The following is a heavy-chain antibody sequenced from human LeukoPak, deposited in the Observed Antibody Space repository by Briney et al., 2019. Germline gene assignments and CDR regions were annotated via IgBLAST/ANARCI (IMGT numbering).Heavy chain of an antibody. CDR2: ISFDGSNK. V-gene: IGHV3-30*03. Sequence: GGSLRLSCAASGFTFSLYGMHWVRQAPGKGLEWVAVISFDGSNKFYADSVKGRFTISRDNSKNTLYLQMNSLRSEDTAVYYCARGGDSSGWYIDYWGQGTLVTVSS. CDR3: ARGGDSSGWYIDY. D-gene: IGHD6-19*01. CDR1: GFTFSLYG. J-gene: IGHJ4*02.